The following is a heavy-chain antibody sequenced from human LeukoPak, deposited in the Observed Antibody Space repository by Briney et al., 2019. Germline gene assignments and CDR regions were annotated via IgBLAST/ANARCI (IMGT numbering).Heavy chain of an antibody. Sequence: GGSLRLSCAASGFTFSTYWMSWVRQAPGKGLEWVANIKQDGSEKYYVDSVKGRFTISRDNAKNSLYLQMNSLRAEDTAVYYCARAERNYYDSSGYYGYFQHWGQGTLVTVSS. CDR3: ARAERNYYDSSGYYGYFQH. CDR1: GFTFSTYW. V-gene: IGHV3-7*03. D-gene: IGHD3-22*01. J-gene: IGHJ1*01. CDR2: IKQDGSEK.